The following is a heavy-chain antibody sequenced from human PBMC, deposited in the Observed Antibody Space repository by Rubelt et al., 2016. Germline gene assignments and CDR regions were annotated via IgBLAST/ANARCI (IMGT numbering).Heavy chain of an antibody. CDR1: GYTFTSYG. CDR3: ARSRSVWWRAYYYYGMDV. Sequence: QVQLVQSGAEVKKPGASVKVSCKASGYTFTSYGISRVRQAPGQGLEWMGWISAYNGNTNYAQKLQGRVTMTTDTSTSTAYMELRSLRSDDTAVYYCARSRSVWWRAYYYYGMDVWGQGTTVTVSS. CDR2: ISAYNGNT. D-gene: IGHD1-26*01. J-gene: IGHJ6*02. V-gene: IGHV1-18*01.